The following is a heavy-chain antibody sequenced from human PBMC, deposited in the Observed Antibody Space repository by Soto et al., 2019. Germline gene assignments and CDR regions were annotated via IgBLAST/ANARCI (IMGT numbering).Heavy chain of an antibody. CDR1: GGSISSSNW. D-gene: IGHD6-19*01. CDR2: IYHSGST. Sequence: SETLSLTCAVSGGSISSSNWWSWVRQPPGKGLEWIGEIYHSGSTNYNPSLKSRVTISVDKSKNQFSLKLSSVTAADTAVYYCAREAVDSSGFIDYWGQGTLVTVSS. V-gene: IGHV4-4*02. J-gene: IGHJ4*02. CDR3: AREAVDSSGFIDY.